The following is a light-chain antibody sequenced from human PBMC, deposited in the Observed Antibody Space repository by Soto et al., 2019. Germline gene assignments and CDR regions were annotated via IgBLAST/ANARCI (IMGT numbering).Light chain of an antibody. CDR1: QSVSSN. Sequence: ERVMTQSPATLSVSPGERATLSCRASQSVSSNLDWYQQKPGQAPRLLIYGASTRATGIPARFSGSGSGTEFTRTISSLQSEDFAVYYCQQYDDWPPWTFGQGTKVDIK. V-gene: IGKV3-15*01. J-gene: IGKJ1*01. CDR2: GAS. CDR3: QQYDDWPPWT.